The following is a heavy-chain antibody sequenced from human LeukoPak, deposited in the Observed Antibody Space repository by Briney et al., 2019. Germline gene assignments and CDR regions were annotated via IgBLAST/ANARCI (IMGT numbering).Heavy chain of an antibody. CDR3: AKDRRTVTTSTFDY. J-gene: IGHJ4*02. CDR2: ISGGGGGT. Sequence: GGSLRLSCAASGFTFSSYAMNWVRQAPGKGLEWVSAISGGGGGTYYADSVKGRFTISRDNSKNTLYLQMNSLRAEDTAVYYCAKDRRTVTTSTFDYWGQGTLVTVSS. V-gene: IGHV3-23*01. D-gene: IGHD4-17*01. CDR1: GFTFSSYA.